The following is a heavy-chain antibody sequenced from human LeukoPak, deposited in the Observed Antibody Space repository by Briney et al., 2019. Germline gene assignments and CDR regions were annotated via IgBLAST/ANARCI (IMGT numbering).Heavy chain of an antibody. J-gene: IGHJ5*02. CDR1: GFTFSDYY. V-gene: IGHV3-11*01. Sequence: GGSLRLSCTASGFTFSDYYMTWIRQAPGKGLEWLAYIRTSGSITSYVDSVRGRFTISRDNAKNSLYLQIDSLRAEDTAMYYCARDRQFRLHDPWGQGILVTVSS. CDR3: ARDRQFRLHDP. CDR2: IRTSGSIT. D-gene: IGHD3-16*01.